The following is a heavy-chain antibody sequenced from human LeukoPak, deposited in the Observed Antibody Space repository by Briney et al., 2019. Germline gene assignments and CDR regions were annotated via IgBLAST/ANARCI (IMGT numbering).Heavy chain of an antibody. J-gene: IGHJ3*02. CDR3: AKVAPSSRGYYDSSEGLAFDI. CDR2: ISYDGSNK. Sequence: PGWSVRLSCAASGFIFSSYGMHWVRQAPGKGLEWVAVISYDGSNKYSADSVQGRFTISRGNSKNTLYLQMNSLRPEDTAVYYCAKVAPSSRGYYDSSEGLAFDIWGQGTMVTVSS. CDR1: GFIFSSYG. V-gene: IGHV3-30*18. D-gene: IGHD3-22*01.